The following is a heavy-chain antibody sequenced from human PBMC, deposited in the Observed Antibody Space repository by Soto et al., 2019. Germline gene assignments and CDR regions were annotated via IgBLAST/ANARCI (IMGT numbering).Heavy chain of an antibody. CDR2: IKSKTDGGTT. CDR1: GFTFSNAW. D-gene: IGHD1-26*01. V-gene: IGHV3-15*01. Sequence: EVQLVESGGGLVKPGGSLRLSCAASGFTFSNAWMSWVRQAPGKGLEWVGRIKSKTDGGTTDYAAPVKGRFTISRDDSKNTLYLQMNSLKTEDTAVYYCTTEILLARAWYFDLWGRGTLVTVSS. CDR3: TTEILLARAWYFDL. J-gene: IGHJ2*01.